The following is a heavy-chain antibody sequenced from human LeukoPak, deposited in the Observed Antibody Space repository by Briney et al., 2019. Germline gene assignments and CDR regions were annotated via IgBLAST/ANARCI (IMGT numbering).Heavy chain of an antibody. D-gene: IGHD3-22*01. CDR1: GYSISTGYY. CDR3: ARGPRIEPYDAFDI. V-gene: IGHV4-38-2*02. CDR2: IYYSGST. Sequence: SETLSLTCTVSGYSISTGYYWGWIRQPPGKGLEWIGSIYYSGSTYYNPSLKSRVTISVDTSKNQFSLKLSSVTAADTAVYYCARGPRIEPYDAFDIWGQGTMVTVSS. J-gene: IGHJ3*02.